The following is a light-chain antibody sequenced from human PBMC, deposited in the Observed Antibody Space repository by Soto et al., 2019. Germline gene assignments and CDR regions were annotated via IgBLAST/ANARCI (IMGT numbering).Light chain of an antibody. CDR3: QKYGSSLVS. CDR2: GAS. Sequence: DIEMTQSPFTLSVSPGGRATLSCRSRQSISDTLAWYQQKPGHAPRIIIYGASGRATGSPDRFSGSGSGTDFTLTICRLEPEDFAVYYCQKYGSSLVSFGRGTKVDIK. J-gene: IGKJ3*01. V-gene: IGKV3-20*01. CDR1: QSISDT.